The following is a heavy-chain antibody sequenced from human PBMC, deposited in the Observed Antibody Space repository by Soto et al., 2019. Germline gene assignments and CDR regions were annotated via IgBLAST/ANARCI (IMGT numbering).Heavy chain of an antibody. Sequence: SETLSLTCTVSGGSISSYYWSWIRQPPGKGLEWIGYIYYSGSTNYNPSLKSRVTISVDTSKNQFSLKLSSVTAADTAVYYCARGRANLGIAAAGRRLYYYGMDVWGQGTTVTVSS. D-gene: IGHD6-13*01. J-gene: IGHJ6*02. CDR1: GGSISSYY. V-gene: IGHV4-59*12. CDR3: ARGRANLGIAAAGRRLYYYGMDV. CDR2: IYYSGST.